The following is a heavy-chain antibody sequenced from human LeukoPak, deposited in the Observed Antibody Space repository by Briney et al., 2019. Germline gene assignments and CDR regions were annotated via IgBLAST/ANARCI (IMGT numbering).Heavy chain of an antibody. D-gene: IGHD1-1*01. J-gene: IGHJ6*02. CDR3: ARGIRRGTSYHYDCMDG. Sequence: SGTLSLTCAASGGSISSCKWWRWLRQPPGRGLGGIGVMYDSGSTNYNPSLRSRFTISVDKAKNQFSLKLSSLTAADTAVYYCARGIRRGTSYHYDCMDGWGQGTTVTVSS. CDR1: GGSISSCKW. CDR2: MYDSGST. V-gene: IGHV4-4*02.